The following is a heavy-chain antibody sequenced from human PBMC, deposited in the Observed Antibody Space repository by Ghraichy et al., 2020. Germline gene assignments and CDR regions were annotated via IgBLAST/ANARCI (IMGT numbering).Heavy chain of an antibody. J-gene: IGHJ4*02. CDR2: INPNSGDT. CDR3: ARDPGYDFWSGYYTFDY. D-gene: IGHD3/OR15-3a*01. V-gene: IGHV1-2*02. Sequence: ASVKVSCKASGYTFTEYYIHWVRQAPGQGLEWMGWINPNSGDTNYPQKFQGRVTMTRDTSISTVYMELSRLRSDDTAVYYCARDPGYDFWSGYYTFDYWGQGTLVTVSS. CDR1: GYTFTEYY.